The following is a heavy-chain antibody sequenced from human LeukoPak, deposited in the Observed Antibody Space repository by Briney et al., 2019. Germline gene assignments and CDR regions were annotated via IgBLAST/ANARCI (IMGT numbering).Heavy chain of an antibody. V-gene: IGHV3-23*01. J-gene: IGHJ4*02. CDR2: ICANDGNT. Sequence: GGSLRLSCAASGLTFRNYAMSWVRQAPGKGLEWVSVICANDGNTYYADAVKGRFTISRDNAKNSLYLQMNSLRAEDTAVYYCARDGVVDTAMVLSYWGQGTLVTVSS. CDR3: ARDGVVDTAMVLSY. CDR1: GLTFRNYA. D-gene: IGHD5-18*01.